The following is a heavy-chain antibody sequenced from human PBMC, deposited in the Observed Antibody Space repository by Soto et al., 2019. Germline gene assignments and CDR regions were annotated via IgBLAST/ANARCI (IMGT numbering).Heavy chain of an antibody. CDR2: VKEDGSEL. J-gene: IGHJ4*02. Sequence: PGGSLRLSCAVSGFNVVSYWMSWVRQAPGKGLEWVASVKEDGSELYYLHSVRGRFSISRDSAGNALHLTMNYLSAEDTGVYFCARDIGFDYVNWGQGIPVTVSS. CDR1: GFNVVSYW. D-gene: IGHD3-16*01. CDR3: ARDIGFDYVN. V-gene: IGHV3-7*01.